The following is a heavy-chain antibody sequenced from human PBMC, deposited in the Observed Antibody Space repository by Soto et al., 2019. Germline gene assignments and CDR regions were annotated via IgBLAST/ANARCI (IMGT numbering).Heavy chain of an antibody. CDR2: MNPNSGNT. V-gene: IGHV1-8*01. Sequence: ASVKVSCKASGYTFTSYDINWVRQATGQGLEWMGWMNPNSGNTGYAQKFQGRVTMTRNTSISTAYMELSNLRSEDTAVYYCASLWYYYDSSGYQDYGMDVWGQGTTVTVSS. D-gene: IGHD3-22*01. J-gene: IGHJ6*02. CDR1: GYTFTSYD. CDR3: ASLWYYYDSSGYQDYGMDV.